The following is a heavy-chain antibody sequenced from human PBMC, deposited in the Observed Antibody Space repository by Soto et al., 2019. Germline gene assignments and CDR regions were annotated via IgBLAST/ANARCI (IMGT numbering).Heavy chain of an antibody. D-gene: IGHD3-22*01. CDR3: GKEGRGYYYYFDY. J-gene: IGHJ4*02. CDR1: GFTFSSYG. CDR2: ISYDGSNK. Sequence: GGSLRLSCAASGFTFSSYGMHWVRQAPGKGLEWVAVISYDGSNKYYADSVKGRFTISRDNSKNTLYLQMNSLRAEDTAVYYCGKEGRGYYYYFDYWGQGTLVTVSS. V-gene: IGHV3-30*18.